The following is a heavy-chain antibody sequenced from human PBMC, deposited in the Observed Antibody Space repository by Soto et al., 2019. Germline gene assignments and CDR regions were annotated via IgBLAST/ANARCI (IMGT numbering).Heavy chain of an antibody. J-gene: IGHJ6*02. CDR2: ISGSGGST. V-gene: IGHV3-23*01. CDR1: GFTFSTYT. Sequence: PGGSLRLSCAASGFTFSTYTMSWVRQAPGKGLEWVSAISGSGGSTYYADSVKGRFTISRDNSKNTLYLQMNSLRAEDTAVYYCAKDLSSWYYGHYYYGMDVWGQGTTVTVSS. CDR3: AKDLSSWYYGHYYYGMDV. D-gene: IGHD6-13*01.